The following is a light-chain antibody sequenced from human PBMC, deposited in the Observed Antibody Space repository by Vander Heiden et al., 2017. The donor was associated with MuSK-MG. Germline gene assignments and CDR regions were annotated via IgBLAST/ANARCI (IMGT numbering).Light chain of an antibody. CDR2: ESN. Sequence: NFMLTQPPSVSESPGKTVTISCTRSSGSIASNYVQWYQQRPGSSPTTVIYESNQRPSGVPDRFSGSIDSSSNAASLTIAGLKTEDEADYYCQSYDSSNVVFGGGTKLTVL. J-gene: IGLJ2*01. V-gene: IGLV6-57*01. CDR1: SGSIASNY. CDR3: QSYDSSNVV.